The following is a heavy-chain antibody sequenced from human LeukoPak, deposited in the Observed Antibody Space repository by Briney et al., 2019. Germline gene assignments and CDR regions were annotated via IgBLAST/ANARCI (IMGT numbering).Heavy chain of an antibody. Sequence: PAASVKVSCKASGYTFTSYYMHWVRQAPGQGLEWMGIINPSGGSTSYAQKFQGRVTMTRDTSTSTVYMELSSLRSEDTAVYYCARERQDYYDSSGPFDYWGQGTLVTVSS. CDR1: GYTFTSYY. J-gene: IGHJ4*02. V-gene: IGHV1-46*01. CDR3: ARERQDYYDSSGPFDY. D-gene: IGHD3-22*01. CDR2: INPSGGST.